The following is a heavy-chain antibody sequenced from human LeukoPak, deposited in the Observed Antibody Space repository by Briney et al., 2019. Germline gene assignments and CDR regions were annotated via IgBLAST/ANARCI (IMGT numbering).Heavy chain of an antibody. Sequence: PGGSLRLSCAASGFTFSSYEMNWVRQAPGKGLEWVSYISSSGSTIYYADSVKGRFTISRDNAKNSLYLQMNSLRAEDTAVYYCARDEGSFDGDGYNFSFRLDYWGQGTLVTVSS. CDR3: ARDEGSFDGDGYNFSFRLDY. D-gene: IGHD5-24*01. CDR1: GFTFSSYE. V-gene: IGHV3-48*03. J-gene: IGHJ4*02. CDR2: ISSSGSTI.